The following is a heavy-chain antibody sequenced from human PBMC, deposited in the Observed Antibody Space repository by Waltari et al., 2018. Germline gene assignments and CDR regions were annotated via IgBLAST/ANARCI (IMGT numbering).Heavy chain of an antibody. Sequence: QVQRVQSGAEVKKPGSSVKVSCKASGGTFSSYAISWVRQAPGQGLEWMGGIIPIFGTANYGQKFQGRVTITADESTSTPYMELSSLRSEETAVYYCARDQWNVDKAMIYYSGMDVWGQGTTVTVSS. V-gene: IGHV1-69*01. CDR1: GGTFSSYA. CDR3: ARDQWNVDKAMIYYSGMDV. J-gene: IGHJ6*02. CDR2: IIPIFGTA. D-gene: IGHD5-18*01.